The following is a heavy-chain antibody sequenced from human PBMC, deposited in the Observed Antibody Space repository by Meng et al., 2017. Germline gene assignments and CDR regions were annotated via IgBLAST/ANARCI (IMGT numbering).Heavy chain of an antibody. J-gene: IGHJ4*02. V-gene: IGHV1-18*01. CDR3: ARDSGRFNFWSGYYTFDY. CDR1: GYTFTSYG. D-gene: IGHD3-3*01. Sequence: QVQRGQSGAEVKKPGASVKVSCKASGYTFTSYGISWVRQAPGQGLEWMGWISAYNGNTNYAQKLQGRVTMTTDTSTSTAYMELRSLRSDDTAVYYCARDSGRFNFWSGYYTFDYWGQGTLVTVSS. CDR2: ISAYNGNT.